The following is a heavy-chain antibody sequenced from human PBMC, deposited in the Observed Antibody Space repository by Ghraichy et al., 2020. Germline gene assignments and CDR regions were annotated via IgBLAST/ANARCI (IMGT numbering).Heavy chain of an antibody. CDR2: VRASGDTT. J-gene: IGHJ3*02. CDR3: ARAGGNAFNAFNM. V-gene: IGHV3-23*01. CDR1: GFTFTIHA. D-gene: IGHD2-8*02. Sequence: GESLRLSCAAFGFTFTIHAMSWIRQAPGKGLEWVSAVRASGDTTYYIDSVKGRFTVSRDNSQNMVFLQMNNLRVEDTAVYYCARAGGNAFNAFNMWGPGTLVTVSS.